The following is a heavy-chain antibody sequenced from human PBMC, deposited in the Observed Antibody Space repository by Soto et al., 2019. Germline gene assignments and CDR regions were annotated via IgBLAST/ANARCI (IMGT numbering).Heavy chain of an antibody. J-gene: IGHJ2*01. CDR3: TNAIVVIPTAMRRRGWYFDL. Sequence: EVQLLESGGGFIQPGGSLRLSCAASGFTFNNFAMSWVRQAPGKGLEWVSTIGGSGDSTYYADSVKGRFTISRDNSKNTLSLQMSSLRADATAVYYCTNAIVVIPTAMRRRGWYFDLWGRGTLVTVSS. CDR2: IGGSGDST. V-gene: IGHV3-23*01. D-gene: IGHD2-2*01. CDR1: GFTFNNFA.